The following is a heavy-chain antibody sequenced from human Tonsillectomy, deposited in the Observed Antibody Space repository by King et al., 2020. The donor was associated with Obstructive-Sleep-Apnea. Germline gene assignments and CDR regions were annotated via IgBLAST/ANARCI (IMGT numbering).Heavy chain of an antibody. CDR2: IYHTGST. D-gene: IGHD1-26*01. Sequence: VQLQESGPGLVKPSQTLSLTCSVSGGSVNDADHYWSWIRQRPGKGLEWIGDIYHTGSTYYTPSLMTRLSISLDTSKNQFSLKLSSVTAADTALYYCARLLVGHDVFDYWGRGTPVTVSS. V-gene: IGHV4-30-4*08. CDR1: GGSVNDADHY. J-gene: IGHJ4*01. CDR3: ARLLVGHDVFDY.